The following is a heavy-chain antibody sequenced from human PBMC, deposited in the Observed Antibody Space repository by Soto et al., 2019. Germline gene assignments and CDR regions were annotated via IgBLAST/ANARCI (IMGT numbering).Heavy chain of an antibody. CDR2: IDGVGAGT. CDR3: TTVFES. CDR1: GFTFTNYW. Sequence: EVQLVQSGGGSVQPGGSLRLSCAASGFTFTNYWMHWVRQVPGKGLVWVSRIDGVGAGTSYSDSVRGRLTISRDNAENMLYLQMNSLRAEDTAVYYCTTVFESWCQGTVVTVSS. V-gene: IGHV3-74*01. J-gene: IGHJ4*02.